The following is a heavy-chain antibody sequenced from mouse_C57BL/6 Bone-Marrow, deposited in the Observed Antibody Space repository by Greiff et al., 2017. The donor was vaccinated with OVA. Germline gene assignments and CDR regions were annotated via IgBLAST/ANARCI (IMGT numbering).Heavy chain of an antibody. Sequence: VQRVESGAELVRPGASVTLSCKASGYTFPDYEMHWVKQTPVHGLEWIGAIDPETGGPAYNQKFKGTAILTAYKSSNTSSMELLSLTSEDSSVYYGTRVYSNYYAMDYWGQGTSVTVSS. J-gene: IGHJ4*01. V-gene: IGHV1-15*01. CDR2: IDPETGGP. D-gene: IGHD2-5*01. CDR3: TRVYSNYYAMDY. CDR1: GYTFPDYE.